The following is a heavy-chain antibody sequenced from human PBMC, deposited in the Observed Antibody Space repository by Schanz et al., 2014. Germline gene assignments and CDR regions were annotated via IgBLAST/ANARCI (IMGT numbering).Heavy chain of an antibody. Sequence: VQLVESGGGLVKPGGSLRLSCVASGFTFRRYGMSWVRQAPGEGLEWIAYLLSSERAKYNPSLDSRSTLSLDTSKSQFSLHLRYVTAADTAVYYCATIPRGNIYGYFDYWGQGSLVTVSS. CDR3: ATIPRGNIYGYFDY. J-gene: IGHJ4*02. CDR1: GFTFRRYG. CDR2: LLSSERA. D-gene: IGHD5-18*01. V-gene: IGHV4-4*08.